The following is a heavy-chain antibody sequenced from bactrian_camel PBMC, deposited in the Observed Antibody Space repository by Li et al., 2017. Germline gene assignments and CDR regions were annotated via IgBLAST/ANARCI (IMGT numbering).Heavy chain of an antibody. V-gene: IGHV3S1*01. CDR1: GFTFNVYW. CDR2: IRTAGGSI. D-gene: IGHD5*01. J-gene: IGHJ6*01. Sequence: HVQLVESGGDSVQPGESLRLSCAASGFTFNVYWMYWARQAPGKGLEWVGNIRTAGGSIYYADSMKGRSTISIDHAENTLYLDVYSLKTEDAGMYYCATPGEYSDYGDYDFWGQGTQVTVS. CDR3: ATPGEYSDYGDYDF.